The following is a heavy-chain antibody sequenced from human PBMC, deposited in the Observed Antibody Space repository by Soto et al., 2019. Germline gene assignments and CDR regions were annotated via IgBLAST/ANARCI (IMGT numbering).Heavy chain of an antibody. CDR1: GFTFDDYT. J-gene: IGHJ6*02. Sequence: PGGSLRLSCAASGFTFDDYTMHWVRQAPGKGLEWVSLISWDGGSTYYADSVKGRFTISRDNSKNSLYLQMNSLRTEDTALYYCAKDNGGQQLVTGYYSGMDVWGQGTTVTVSS. V-gene: IGHV3-43*01. CDR2: ISWDGGST. CDR3: AKDNGGQQLVTGYYSGMDV. D-gene: IGHD6-13*01.